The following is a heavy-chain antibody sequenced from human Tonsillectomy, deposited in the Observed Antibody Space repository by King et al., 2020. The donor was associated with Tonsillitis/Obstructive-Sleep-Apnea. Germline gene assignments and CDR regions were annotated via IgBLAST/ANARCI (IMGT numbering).Heavy chain of an antibody. CDR3: ATGLSKRIGGGFDV. CDR1: GYTLTELS. V-gene: IGHV1-24*01. D-gene: IGHD1-1*01. Sequence: QLVQSGAEVKKPGASVKVSCKVSGYTLTELSIHWVRQAPGKGLEWMGGFDPEDGETIYAQKSQDRVTMTEDTSTDTAYMELSSLRSEDTAIYYCATGLSKRIGGGFDVWGQGTMVTVSS. CDR2: FDPEDGET. J-gene: IGHJ3*01.